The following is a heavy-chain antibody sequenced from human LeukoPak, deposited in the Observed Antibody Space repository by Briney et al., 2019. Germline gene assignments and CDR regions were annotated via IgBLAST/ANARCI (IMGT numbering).Heavy chain of an antibody. D-gene: IGHD6-19*01. CDR1: GGSLSSHY. CDR3: ARSQSTGWYNGGLDV. Sequence: SETLSLTCTVPGGSLSSHYWNWVRQPPGKGLEWIAFIYYSGSSSYSPSLKSRVTISVDTSKNQFSLKLTSVTAADTAVYYCARSQSTGWYNGGLDVWGQGTTVTVSS. V-gene: IGHV4-59*08. J-gene: IGHJ6*02. CDR2: IYYSGSS.